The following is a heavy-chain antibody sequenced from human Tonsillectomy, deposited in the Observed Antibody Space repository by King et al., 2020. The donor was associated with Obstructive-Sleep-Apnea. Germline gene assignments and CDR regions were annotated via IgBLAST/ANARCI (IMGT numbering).Heavy chain of an antibody. CDR1: GYTFTGYY. J-gene: IGHJ4*02. V-gene: IGHV1-2*02. CDR3: ARDIGRILFY. Sequence: VQLVESGAEVKKPGASVKVSCKASGYTFTGYYMHWVRQAPGQGLEWMGWINPNSGGTNYAQMFQGRVTMTRDTSISTVYMELSGLRYDDTAGYYCARDIGRILFYWGQGTLVTVSS. D-gene: IGHD2-15*01. CDR2: INPNSGGT.